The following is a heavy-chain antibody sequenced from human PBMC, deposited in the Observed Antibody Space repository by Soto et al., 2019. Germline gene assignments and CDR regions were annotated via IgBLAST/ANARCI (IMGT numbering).Heavy chain of an antibody. D-gene: IGHD6-19*01. CDR1: VYTFTSYG. CDR2: ISAYNGNT. CDR3: ARVRSSGWYQVIDY. V-gene: IGHV1-18*04. Sequence: XSVKVSCKASVYTFTSYGISWVRQAPGQGLEWMGWISAYNGNTNYAQKLQGRVTMTTDTSTSTAYMELRSLRSDDTAVYYCARVRSSGWYQVIDYWGQGTLVTVSS. J-gene: IGHJ4*02.